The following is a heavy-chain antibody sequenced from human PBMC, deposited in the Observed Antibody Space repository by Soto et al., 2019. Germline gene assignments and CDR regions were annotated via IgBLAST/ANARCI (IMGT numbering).Heavy chain of an antibody. CDR3: ARELRGSQAHDAFDI. Sequence: PGXSLRLSCAASGFTVSTNYMSWVRQAPVKGLEWVSVISGGVGTYYADSVKGRFTISRDKSKNTLYLQMDSLRAEDTAVYYCARELRGSQAHDAFDIWGQGTMVTVSS. V-gene: IGHV3-66*01. CDR1: GFTVSTNY. CDR2: ISGGVGT. D-gene: IGHD2-21*01. J-gene: IGHJ3*02.